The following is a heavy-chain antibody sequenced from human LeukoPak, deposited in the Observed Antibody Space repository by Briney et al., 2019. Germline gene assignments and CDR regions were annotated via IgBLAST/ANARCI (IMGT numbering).Heavy chain of an antibody. Sequence: GGSLRLSCAASGLTFSNYAMTWVRQAPGKGLEWVSGISGGGGSTYYADSMKGRFTISRDNSKNTLDLQMSSLRAEDTAVYYCAEGRDYGGDACFDYWGQGTLVTVSS. CDR3: AEGRDYGGDACFDY. CDR2: ISGGGGST. V-gene: IGHV3-23*01. CDR1: GLTFSNYA. D-gene: IGHD4-23*01. J-gene: IGHJ4*02.